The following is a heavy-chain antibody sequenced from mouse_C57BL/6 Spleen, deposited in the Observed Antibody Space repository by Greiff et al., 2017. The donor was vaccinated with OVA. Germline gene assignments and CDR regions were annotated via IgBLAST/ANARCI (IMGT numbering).Heavy chain of an antibody. CDR1: GFNIKDYY. D-gene: IGHD1-1*01. Sequence: EVKLLESGAELVKPGASVKLSCTASGFNIKDYYMHWVKQRTEQGLEWIGRIDPEDGETKYAPKFQGKATITADTSSNTAYLQLSSLTSEDTAVYYCARAYGSSLYFDYWGQGTTLTVSS. V-gene: IGHV14-2*01. J-gene: IGHJ2*01. CDR2: IDPEDGET. CDR3: ARAYGSSLYFDY.